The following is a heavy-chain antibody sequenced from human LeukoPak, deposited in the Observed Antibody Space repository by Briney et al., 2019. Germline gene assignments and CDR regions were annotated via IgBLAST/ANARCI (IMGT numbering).Heavy chain of an antibody. D-gene: IGHD5-18*01. CDR2: INHSGST. V-gene: IGHV4-34*01. CDR3: ARYSYGYLVY. J-gene: IGHJ4*02. CDR1: GFNFGSYS. Sequence: GSLRLSCAASGFNFGSYSMTWVRQPPGKGLEWIGEINHSGSTNYNPSLKSRVTISVDTSKNQFSLKVSSVTAADTAVYYCARYSYGYLVYWGQGTLVTVSS.